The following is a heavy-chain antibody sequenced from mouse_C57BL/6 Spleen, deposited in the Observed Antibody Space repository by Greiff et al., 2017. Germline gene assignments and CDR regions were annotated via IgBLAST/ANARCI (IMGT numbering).Heavy chain of an antibody. V-gene: IGHV1-82*01. CDR3: AREGTGDDY. CDR2: IYPGDGDT. J-gene: IGHJ2*01. D-gene: IGHD3-3*01. Sequence: VQLQESGPELVKPGASVKISCKASGYAFSSSWMNWVKQRPGKGLEWIGRIYPGDGDTNYNGKFKGKATLTADKSSSTAYMQLSSLTSEDSAVYFCAREGTGDDYWGQGTTLTVSS. CDR1: GYAFSSSW.